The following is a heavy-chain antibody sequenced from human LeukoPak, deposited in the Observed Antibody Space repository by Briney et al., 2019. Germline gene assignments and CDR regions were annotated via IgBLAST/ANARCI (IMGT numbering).Heavy chain of an antibody. CDR2: IIGSGDST. CDR3: AKGTRRQQLAYFDY. J-gene: IGHJ4*02. CDR1: GFIFSSYA. D-gene: IGHD6-13*01. V-gene: IGHV3-23*01. Sequence: GGSPRLSCAASGFIFSSYAMTWVRQAPGKGLEWVSGIIGSGDSTYYADSVKGRFTISRDNSKNTVYLQMSSLRAEDTAVYYCAKGTRRQQLAYFDYWGQGTLVTVSS.